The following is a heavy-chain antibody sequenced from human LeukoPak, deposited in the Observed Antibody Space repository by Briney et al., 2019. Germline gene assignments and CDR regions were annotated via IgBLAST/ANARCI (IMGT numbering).Heavy chain of an antibody. J-gene: IGHJ4*02. CDR1: GYSISSGYS. Sequence: SETLSLTCAVSGYSISSGYSWGWIRQPPGQGLEWIGSIYQSGSTYYNPPLKSRVTISVDTSKNQFSLKVSSVTAEDTAVYHCARHSGPPRYYYDSSGYYYFDYWGQGTLVTVSS. V-gene: IGHV4-38-2*01. CDR2: IYQSGST. D-gene: IGHD3-22*01. CDR3: ARHSGPPRYYYDSSGYYYFDY.